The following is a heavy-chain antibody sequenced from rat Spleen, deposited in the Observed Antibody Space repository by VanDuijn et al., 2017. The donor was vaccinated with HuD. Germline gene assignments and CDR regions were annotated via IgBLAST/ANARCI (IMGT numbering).Heavy chain of an antibody. Sequence: EVQLVESDGGLVQPGRSLKLSCAASGFTFSDYYMAWVRQAPTKGLEWVASISAGGADTYYRDSVKGRFTISRDDAKNTQSLQMDSLRSEDTATYYCTIAFAYWGQGTLVTVSS. V-gene: IGHV5S13*01. CDR2: ISAGGADT. CDR1: GFTFSDYY. CDR3: TIAFAY. J-gene: IGHJ3*01.